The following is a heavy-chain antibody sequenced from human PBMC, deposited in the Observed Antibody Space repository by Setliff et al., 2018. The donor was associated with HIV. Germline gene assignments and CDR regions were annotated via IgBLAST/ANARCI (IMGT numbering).Heavy chain of an antibody. D-gene: IGHD3-22*01. CDR3: AHTLEGHVSSGYMVATNWFDP. Sequence: SGPTLVNPTQTLTLTCTFSGFSLSTSGVGVGWIRQPPGKALEWLALIYWDDDKRYSPSLKSRLTITKDTSKNQVVLTMTNMDPVDTATYYCAHTLEGHVSSGYMVATNWFDPWGQGTLVTVSS. V-gene: IGHV2-5*02. CDR2: IYWDDDK. J-gene: IGHJ5*02. CDR1: GFSLSTSGVG.